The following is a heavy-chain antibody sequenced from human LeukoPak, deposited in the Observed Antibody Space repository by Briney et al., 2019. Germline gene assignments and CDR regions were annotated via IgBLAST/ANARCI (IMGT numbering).Heavy chain of an antibody. V-gene: IGHV4-4*09. CDR3: VRLQPNTGHWAFDI. CDR2: ISTGGST. CDR1: GVSISSHY. Sequence: PSETLSLTCTVSGVSISSHYWSWIRQPPGKGLEWIGYISTGGSTNYNPSLQSRVTISVDKSNNQLSLKLSSVTAADTAVYHCVRLQPNTGHWAFDIWGQGTMVTVSS. D-gene: IGHD1-1*01. J-gene: IGHJ3*02.